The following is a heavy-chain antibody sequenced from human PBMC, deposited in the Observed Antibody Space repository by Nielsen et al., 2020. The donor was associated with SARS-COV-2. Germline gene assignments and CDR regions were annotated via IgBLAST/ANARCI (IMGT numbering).Heavy chain of an antibody. CDR3: AKRRAVFMLTFGGEGAIDV. Sequence: GSLRLSCAASGFTFNNYGFYWVRQAPGKGLEWVASISYEGSKKYYGDSLTGRFTVSRDTSKNTVYLQMHSLSVEDTAVYYCAKRRAVFMLTFGGEGAIDVWGQGTTVSVSS. CDR1: GFTFNNYG. J-gene: IGHJ6*02. V-gene: IGHV3-30*18. D-gene: IGHD3-16*01. CDR2: ISYEGSKK.